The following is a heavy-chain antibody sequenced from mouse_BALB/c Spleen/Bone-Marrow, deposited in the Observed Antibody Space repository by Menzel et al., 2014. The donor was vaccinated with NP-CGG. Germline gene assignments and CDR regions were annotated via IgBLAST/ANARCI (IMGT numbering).Heavy chain of an antibody. D-gene: IGHD4-1*01. CDR1: GFNINDTY. CDR2: IDPANGNT. CDR3: ARWEYYAMDY. J-gene: IGHJ4*01. Sequence: EVKVVESGAELVKPGASVKLSCTASGFNINDTYMHWVKQRPEQGLEWIGRIDPANGNTKYDPKFQGKATITADTSSNTAYLQLSSLTSEDTAVYYCARWEYYAMDYWGQGTSVTVSS. V-gene: IGHV14-3*02.